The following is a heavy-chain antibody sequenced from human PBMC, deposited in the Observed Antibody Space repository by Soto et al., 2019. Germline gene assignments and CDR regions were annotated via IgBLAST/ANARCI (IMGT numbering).Heavy chain of an antibody. Sequence: PGGSLRLSCAASGFSLARYGMSWVRQAPGKGLEWVSSMIIGVDSTYYADAVKGLFTISRDNSNNTLYLQMNSLGAEDTAIYYFAKTRPAISERGLRGFDIWGQGTMVTVSS. CDR3: AKTRPAISERGLRGFDI. J-gene: IGHJ3*02. CDR2: MIIGVDST. V-gene: IGHV3-23*01. CDR1: GFSLARYG. D-gene: IGHD2-21*01.